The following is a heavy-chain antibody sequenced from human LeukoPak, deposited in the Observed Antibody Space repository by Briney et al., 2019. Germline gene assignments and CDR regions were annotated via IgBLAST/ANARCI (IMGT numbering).Heavy chain of an antibody. CDR2: INPSGGST. CDR3: ARDPRDTAMGEYGMDV. V-gene: IGHV1-46*01. CDR1: LYTFTSYY. J-gene: IGHJ6*02. Sequence: ASVKVSCTASLYTFTSYYMHWVRQAPGQGLEWTGIINPSGGSTSYAQKSQGRVTMTRDTSTSTVYMELSSLRSEDTAVYYCARDPRDTAMGEYGMDVWGQGTTVTVSS. D-gene: IGHD5-18*01.